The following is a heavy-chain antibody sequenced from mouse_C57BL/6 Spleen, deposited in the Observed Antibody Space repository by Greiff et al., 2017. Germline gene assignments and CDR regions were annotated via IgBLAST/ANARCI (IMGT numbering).Heavy chain of an antibody. Sequence: QVQLQQSGSELVKPGASVKISCKASGYAFSSYWMNWVKQRPGKGLEWIGQIYPGDGDTNYNGKFKGKASLTADKSSSTAYMQLSSLTSEDSAVYFCARSYYDPSFAYWGQGTLVTVSA. CDR2: IYPGDGDT. V-gene: IGHV1-80*01. D-gene: IGHD2-4*01. J-gene: IGHJ3*01. CDR1: GYAFSSYW. CDR3: ARSYYDPSFAY.